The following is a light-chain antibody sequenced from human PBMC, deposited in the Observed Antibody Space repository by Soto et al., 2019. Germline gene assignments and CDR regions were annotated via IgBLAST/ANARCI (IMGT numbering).Light chain of an antibody. CDR2: GAS. CDR1: QSVSSSY. J-gene: IGKJ2*01. V-gene: IGKV3-20*01. CDR3: QPYGSST. Sequence: EIVLTQSPGTLSLSPGERATLSCRASQSVSSSYLAWYQQKPGQAPRLLIYGASSRATGIPDRFSGSGSGTDFTLTISRLEPDDFAVYYCQPYGSSTFGQGTKLEIK.